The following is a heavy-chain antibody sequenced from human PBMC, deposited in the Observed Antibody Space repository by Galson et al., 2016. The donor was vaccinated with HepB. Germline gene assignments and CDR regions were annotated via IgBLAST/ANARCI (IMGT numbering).Heavy chain of an antibody. Sequence: SLRLSCAASGFTVSDNYMTWVRQAPGKGLEWVSLIYSAGANYYADPVKGRFTISRDNSKNTLFLQMNSLRAEDTAVYYCARGQRYSYLYGMDVWGQGTTVTVSS. CDR3: ARGQRYSYLYGMDV. V-gene: IGHV3-53*01. CDR1: GFTVSDNY. D-gene: IGHD5-18*01. CDR2: IYSAGAN. J-gene: IGHJ6*02.